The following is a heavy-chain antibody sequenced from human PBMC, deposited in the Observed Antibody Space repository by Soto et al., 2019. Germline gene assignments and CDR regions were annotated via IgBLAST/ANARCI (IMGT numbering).Heavy chain of an antibody. CDR1: GYTFTSYG. Sequence: QVHLVQSGAEVKKPGASVKVSCKASGYTFTSYGISWVRQAPEQGLEWMGWISVNNGDTNYAQKVQDRVTMTTDTSTSTAYMELRSLTSDDTAVYYCARDLGYCSGGSCPIDSWGQGTLVTVSS. V-gene: IGHV1-18*01. J-gene: IGHJ4*02. CDR3: ARDLGYCSGGSCPIDS. D-gene: IGHD2-15*01. CDR2: ISVNNGDT.